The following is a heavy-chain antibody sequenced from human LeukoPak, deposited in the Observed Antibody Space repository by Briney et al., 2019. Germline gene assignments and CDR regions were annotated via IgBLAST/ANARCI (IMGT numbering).Heavy chain of an antibody. J-gene: IGHJ4*02. CDR3: AASYFYDGSRYFDY. D-gene: IGHD3-22*01. CDR1: GGSITSYY. Sequence: PSETLSLTCSVSGGSITSYYWSWIRQPPGKGLEWIGYIYYTGSTKSNPSLKSRVTISLDMSERQFSLKLSSVTAADTAIYYCAASYFYDGSRYFDYWGLGTLVTVSS. CDR2: IYYTGST. V-gene: IGHV4-59*08.